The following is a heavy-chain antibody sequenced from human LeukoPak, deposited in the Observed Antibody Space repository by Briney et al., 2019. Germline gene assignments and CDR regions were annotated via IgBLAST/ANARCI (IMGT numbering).Heavy chain of an antibody. CDR2: IYYSGST. V-gene: IGHV4-59*01. Sequence: SETLSLTCTVSGGSISSYYWSWIRQPPGKGLEWIGYIYYSGSTNYNPSLKSRVTISVDTSKNQFSLKLSSVTAADTAVYCCARDTGDYNDYYYGMDVWGQGTTVTVSS. J-gene: IGHJ6*02. CDR1: GGSISSYY. CDR3: ARDTGDYNDYYYGMDV. D-gene: IGHD4-17*01.